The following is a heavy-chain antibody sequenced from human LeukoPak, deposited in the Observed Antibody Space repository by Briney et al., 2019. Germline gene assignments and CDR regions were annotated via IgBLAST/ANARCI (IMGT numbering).Heavy chain of an antibody. V-gene: IGHV4-39*01. CDR1: GGSICSSSYY. Sequence: SEPLSLTCTLSGGSICSSSYYWGWIRQPPGKGLEWIGWIYYSGSTYYNPSLKSRVAISVDTSKKKISLKLSSVTAADTAVYYCARQAGPVDRYLGYWGQGTLVTVSS. J-gene: IGHJ4*02. CDR3: ARQAGPVDRYLGY. CDR2: IYYSGST. D-gene: IGHD2-21*01.